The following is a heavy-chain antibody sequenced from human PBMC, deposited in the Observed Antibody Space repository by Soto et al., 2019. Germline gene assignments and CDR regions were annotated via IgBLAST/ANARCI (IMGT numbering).Heavy chain of an antibody. J-gene: IGHJ5*02. CDR2: ISAYNGNT. CDR3: ARVDDVWSGYSDPRNWFDP. D-gene: IGHD3-3*01. CDR1: GYTFTSYG. V-gene: IGHV1-18*01. Sequence: ASVKVACQASGYTFTSYGISWVRPAPGQGLEWMGWISAYNGNTNYAQKLQGRVTMATNTTTSTAYMELRSLRSDDTAVYYCARVDDVWSGYSDPRNWFDPWGQGTLVTSPQ.